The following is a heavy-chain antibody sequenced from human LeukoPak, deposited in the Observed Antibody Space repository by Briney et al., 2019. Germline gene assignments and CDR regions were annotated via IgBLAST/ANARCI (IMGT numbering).Heavy chain of an antibody. CDR1: GFTFSSYG. CDR3: AKASAMIVVVSKHFDY. CDR2: ISGSGGST. V-gene: IGHV3-23*01. J-gene: IGHJ4*02. D-gene: IGHD3-22*01. Sequence: PGGSLRLSCAASGFTFSSYGMSWVRQAPGKGLEWVSAISGSGGSTYYADSVKGRFTISRDNSKNTLYLQMNSPRAEDTAVYYCAKASAMIVVVSKHFDYWGQGTLVTVSS.